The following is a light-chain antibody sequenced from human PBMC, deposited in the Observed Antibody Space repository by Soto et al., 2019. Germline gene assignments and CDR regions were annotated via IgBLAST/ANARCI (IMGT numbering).Light chain of an antibody. J-gene: IGLJ1*01. CDR3: KSYAGSNTYV. CDR2: EVV. CDR1: KNDIGVYDF. Sequence: QSALTQPPSASGSPGQSVTISCTGTKNDIGVYDFVSWYQHHPGKAPRLIIYEVVQRPSGVPDRFSGSKSGNTASLTVSGLQAADEADHFCKSYAGSNTYVFGSGTKLTVL. V-gene: IGLV2-8*01.